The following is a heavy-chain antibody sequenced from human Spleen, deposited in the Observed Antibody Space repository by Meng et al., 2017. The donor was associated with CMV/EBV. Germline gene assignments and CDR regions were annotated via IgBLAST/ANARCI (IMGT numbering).Heavy chain of an antibody. CDR3: ARSTDYDSFDY. V-gene: IGHV1-2*02. CDR2: INPNSGGT. J-gene: IGHJ4*02. D-gene: IGHD3-22*01. Sequence: SCKASGYSFTAYYMYWVRQAPGQGLEWMAWINPNSGGTNYVQKFQGRVTVTRDTSISTAYMEVTRLRSDDTAIYYCARSTDYDSFDYWGQGTLVTVSS. CDR1: GYSFTAYY.